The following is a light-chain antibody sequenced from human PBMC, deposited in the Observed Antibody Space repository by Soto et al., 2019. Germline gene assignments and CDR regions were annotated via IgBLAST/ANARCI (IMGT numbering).Light chain of an antibody. CDR1: ESVRAE. V-gene: IGKV3-11*01. Sequence: EAVLTQSPATLSLSPGERATLSCRVSESVRAELGGYQQKPGQAPRLLIFDSSNRATGIPARFSGSGYGTDFTLSISSLEPEYFAVYYCQQHLSLSITFGKGTRLEI. J-gene: IGKJ5*01. CDR3: QQHLSLSIT. CDR2: DSS.